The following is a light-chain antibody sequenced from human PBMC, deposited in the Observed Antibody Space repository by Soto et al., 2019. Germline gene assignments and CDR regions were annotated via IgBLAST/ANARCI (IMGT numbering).Light chain of an antibody. V-gene: IGLV1-40*01. CDR3: QSYDSSLSGVV. CDR1: SSNIGAGYN. J-gene: IGLJ2*01. Sequence: QSVLTQPPSVSGAPGQRVTISCTGSSSNIGAGYNVHWYQQLPGTAPKLLIFGNSNRPSGVPDRFSGSKSGTSVSLAITGLQAEDEVDYYCQSYDSSLSGVVFGGGTNLTVL. CDR2: GNS.